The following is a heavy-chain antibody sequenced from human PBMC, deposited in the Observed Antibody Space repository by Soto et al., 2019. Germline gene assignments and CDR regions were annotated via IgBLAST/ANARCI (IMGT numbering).Heavy chain of an antibody. J-gene: IGHJ5*02. CDR2: IYYSGST. CDR1: GGSISSGDYY. Sequence: TSETLSLTCTVSGGSISSGDYYWSWIRQPPGKGLEWIGYIYYSGSTYYNPSLKSRVTISVDTSKNQFSLKLSSVTAADTAVYYCAREPYCSSTSCSSEYNWFDPWGQGTLVTVSS. D-gene: IGHD2-2*01. V-gene: IGHV4-30-4*01. CDR3: AREPYCSSTSCSSEYNWFDP.